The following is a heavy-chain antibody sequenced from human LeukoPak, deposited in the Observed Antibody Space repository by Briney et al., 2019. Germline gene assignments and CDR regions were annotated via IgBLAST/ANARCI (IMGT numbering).Heavy chain of an antibody. CDR2: IYYSGST. CDR3: ARLVGATGFDY. CDR1: GGSISSGDYY. D-gene: IGHD1-26*01. V-gene: IGHV4-30-4*01. Sequence: SQTLSLTCTVSGGSISSGDYYWSWIRQPPGKGLEWTGYIYYSGSTYYNPSLKSRVTISVDTSKNQFSLKLSSVTAADTAVYYCARLVGATGFDYWGQGTLVTVSS. J-gene: IGHJ4*02.